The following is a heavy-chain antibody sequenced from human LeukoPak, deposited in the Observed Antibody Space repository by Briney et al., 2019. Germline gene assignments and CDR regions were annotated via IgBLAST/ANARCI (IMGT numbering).Heavy chain of an antibody. CDR3: AKSSHYSGSYYAEYFQH. D-gene: IGHD1-26*01. CDR2: ISGSGGST. V-gene: IGHV3-23*01. CDR1: GFTFSSYA. Sequence: GGSLRLSCAASGFTFSSYAMSWVRQAPGKGLEWASAISGSGGSTYYADSVKGRFTISRDNSKNTLYLQTNSLRAEDTAVYYCAKSSHYSGSYYAEYFQHWGQGTLVTVSS. J-gene: IGHJ1*01.